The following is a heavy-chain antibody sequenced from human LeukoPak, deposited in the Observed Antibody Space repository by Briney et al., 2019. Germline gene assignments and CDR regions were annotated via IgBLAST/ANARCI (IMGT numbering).Heavy chain of an antibody. CDR1: GGSISSYY. J-gene: IGHJ3*02. CDR3: ARDDSGSYPANDAFDI. CDR2: IYYSGST. D-gene: IGHD1-26*01. V-gene: IGHV4-59*01. Sequence: SETLSLTCTVSGGSISSYYWSWIRQPPGKGLEWIGYIYYSGSTNYNPFPKSRVTISVDTSKNQFSLKLSSVTAADTAVYYCARDDSGSYPANDAFDIWGQGTMVTVSS.